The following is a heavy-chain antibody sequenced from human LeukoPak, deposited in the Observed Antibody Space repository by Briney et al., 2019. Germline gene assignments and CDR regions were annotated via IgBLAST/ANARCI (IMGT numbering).Heavy chain of an antibody. D-gene: IGHD3-10*01. Sequence: ASVKVSCKASGYTFTSYGISWVRQALGQGLEWMGWISAYNGNTNYAQKLQGRVTMTTDTSTSTAYMELRSLRSDDTAVYYCARDPGFWYYGSGSYYPFAYWGQGTLVTVSS. V-gene: IGHV1-18*01. CDR3: ARDPGFWYYGSGSYYPFAY. CDR1: GYTFTSYG. J-gene: IGHJ4*02. CDR2: ISAYNGNT.